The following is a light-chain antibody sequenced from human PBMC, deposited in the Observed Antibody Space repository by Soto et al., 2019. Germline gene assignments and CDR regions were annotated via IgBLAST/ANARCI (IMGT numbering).Light chain of an antibody. V-gene: IGKV1-5*03. Sequence: DIQMTQSPSTLSASVGDRVTITCRASQGINNRLVWYQQKPGIAPKLLIYNASSLESGVPSRFSGSGSGTDFTLTISSLQPEDFTTYYCQQYNSYPLTFGQGTKVEIK. CDR1: QGINNR. CDR3: QQYNSYPLT. J-gene: IGKJ1*01. CDR2: NAS.